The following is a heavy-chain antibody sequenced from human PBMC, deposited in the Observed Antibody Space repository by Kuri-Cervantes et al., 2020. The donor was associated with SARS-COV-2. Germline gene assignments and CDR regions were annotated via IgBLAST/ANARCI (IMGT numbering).Heavy chain of an antibody. V-gene: IGHV3-30*04. CDR3: ARDMGAIVLVRRDWFDP. CDR1: GFTFSGYA. Sequence: GGSLRLSCATSGFTFSGYAMHWVRQAPGKGPEWVAVVSYDGSDNDYADPVKGRFTISRDNSKNTLYLQMNSLRVEDTAVYYCARDMGAIVLVRRDWFDPWGPGTLVTVSS. CDR2: VSYDGSDN. J-gene: IGHJ5*02. D-gene: IGHD2-8*01.